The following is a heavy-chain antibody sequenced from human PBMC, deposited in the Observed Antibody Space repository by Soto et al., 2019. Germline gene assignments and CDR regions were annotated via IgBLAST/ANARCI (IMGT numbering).Heavy chain of an antibody. J-gene: IGHJ3*02. V-gene: IGHV1-46*01. Sequence: QVQLVQSGAEVKKPGASVKISCTASGYTVTTHYMHWVRQAPGRGLDWMGAINPGSGAAKYTQTFQARVTMTRDTYTYTVYMEMSALGSEDTAVFYCARGGEVGVAGSAAFDMWGQGTMVTVSS. CDR2: INPGSGAA. CDR1: GYTVTTHY. CDR3: ARGGEVGVAGSAAFDM. D-gene: IGHD3-3*01.